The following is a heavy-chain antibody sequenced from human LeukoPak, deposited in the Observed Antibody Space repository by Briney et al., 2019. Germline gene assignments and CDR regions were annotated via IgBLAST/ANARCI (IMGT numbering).Heavy chain of an antibody. CDR3: ARDATRGGDNDY. CDR2: MKTDGTRI. Sequence: GGSLRLSCAASGFRFSNSWMYWVRQGPGKGPVWVSRMKTDGTRIEYADSVKGRFTISRDNAKNTLFLQMSSLRVEDTAVYYCARDATRGGDNDYWGQGTRVIVSS. D-gene: IGHD2-21*02. J-gene: IGHJ4*02. CDR1: GFRFSNSW. V-gene: IGHV3-74*01.